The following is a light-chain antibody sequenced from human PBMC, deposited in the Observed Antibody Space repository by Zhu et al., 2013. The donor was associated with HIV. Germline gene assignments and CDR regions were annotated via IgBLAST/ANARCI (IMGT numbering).Light chain of an antibody. CDR2: GAS. CDR3: HQYSSSPMT. J-gene: IGKJ5*01. V-gene: IGKV3-20*01. Sequence: EIVLTQSPGTLSLSPGERATLSCRASQSLTSSYLAWYQQKPGQAPRLLIYGASSRATGVPDRFSGSGSRTDFTLTITRLEPEDFAIYYCHQYSSSPMTFGPGTRLEIK. CDR1: QSLTSSY.